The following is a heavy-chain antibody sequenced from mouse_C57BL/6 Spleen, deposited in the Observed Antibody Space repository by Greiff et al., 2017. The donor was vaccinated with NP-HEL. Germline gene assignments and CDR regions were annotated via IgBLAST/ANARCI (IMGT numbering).Heavy chain of an antibody. CDR1: GYTFTEYT. V-gene: IGHV1-62-2*01. J-gene: IGHJ3*01. CDR2: FYPGSGSI. D-gene: IGHD1-1*01. Sequence: QVQLQQSGAELVKPGASVKLSCKASGYTFTEYTIHWVQQRSGQGLEWIGWFYPGSGSIKYNETFKDKATLTADKSYSTVYMELSRLTSEDSAVYFCARHEERYYGSSYWFAYWGQGTLVTVSA. CDR3: ARHEERYYGSSYWFAY.